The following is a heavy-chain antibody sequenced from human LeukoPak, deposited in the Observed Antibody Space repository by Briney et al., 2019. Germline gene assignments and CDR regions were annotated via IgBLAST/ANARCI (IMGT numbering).Heavy chain of an antibody. J-gene: IGHJ1*01. Sequence: SETLSLTCAVYGGSFSGYYWSWIPQPPGKGLEWIGEINHNGSTNYNPSLKSRVTISVDTSKNQFSLKLSSVTAADTAVYYCARGYSVAGLFQHWGQGTLVTVSS. CDR1: GGSFSGYY. CDR3: ARGYSVAGLFQH. V-gene: IGHV4-34*01. CDR2: INHNGST. D-gene: IGHD6-19*01.